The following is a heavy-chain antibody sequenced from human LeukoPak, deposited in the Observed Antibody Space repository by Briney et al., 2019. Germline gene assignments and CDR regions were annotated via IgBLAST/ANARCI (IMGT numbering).Heavy chain of an antibody. CDR3: ARDDRGAYYFDY. Sequence: TGGSLRLSCAASGFTVSSNYMSWVRQAPGKGLEWVSVIYSGGSTYYADSVKGRFTISRDNSKNTLYLQMNSLRAEDTAVYYCARDDRGAYYFDYWGQGTLVTVSS. CDR2: IYSGGST. J-gene: IGHJ4*02. V-gene: IGHV3-53*01. CDR1: GFTVSSNY.